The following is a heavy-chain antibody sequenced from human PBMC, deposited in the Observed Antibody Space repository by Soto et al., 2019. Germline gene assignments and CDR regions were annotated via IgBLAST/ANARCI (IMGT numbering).Heavy chain of an antibody. Sequence: PSETLSLTCTVSGGSISSYYWSWIRQPPGKGLEWIGYIYYSGSTNYNPSLKSRVTISVDTSKNQFSLKLSSVTAADTAVYYCARDNDYGDYYYYMDVWGKGTTVTVSS. CDR2: IYYSGST. J-gene: IGHJ6*03. D-gene: IGHD4-17*01. CDR1: GGSISSYY. V-gene: IGHV4-59*01. CDR3: ARDNDYGDYYYYMDV.